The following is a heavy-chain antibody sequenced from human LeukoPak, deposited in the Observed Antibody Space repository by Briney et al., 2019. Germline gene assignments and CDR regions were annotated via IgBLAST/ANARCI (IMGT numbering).Heavy chain of an antibody. Sequence: PSETLSLTCTVSGASVSGSPYYWGWIRQPPGKGLEWIGSIYSSGSIYYNASLQSRVTISIETCKNQISLRLNSVTAADTAIYYCAKSGGYGLIDYWGQGTLVTVSS. V-gene: IGHV4-39*01. CDR3: AKSGGYGLIDY. CDR2: IYSSGSI. J-gene: IGHJ4*02. D-gene: IGHD1-26*01. CDR1: GASVSGSPYY.